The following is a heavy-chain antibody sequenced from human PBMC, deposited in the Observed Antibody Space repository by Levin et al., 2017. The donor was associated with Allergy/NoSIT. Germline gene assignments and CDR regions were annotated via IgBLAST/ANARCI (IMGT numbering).Heavy chain of an antibody. CDR1: GFTFNNYA. CDR3: VKDGECSGSSCEPISRVFGQVINRDGSDI. V-gene: IGHV3-64D*06. J-gene: IGHJ3*02. CDR2: IRADGGRA. D-gene: IGHD2-15*01. Sequence: HPGGSLRLSCSASGFTFNNYAFYWVRQAPGKGLEYVSTIRADGGRAYYADSVKDRFTVSRDNSRNTVYLQMSSLRVDDTAVYYCVKDGECSGSSCEPISRVFGQVINRDGSDIWGQGTMVSVSS.